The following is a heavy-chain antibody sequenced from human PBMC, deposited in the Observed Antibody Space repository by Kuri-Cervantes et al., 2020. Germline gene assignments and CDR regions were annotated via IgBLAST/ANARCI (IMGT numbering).Heavy chain of an antibody. V-gene: IGHV4-34*01. CDR3: ARGVVDSSMIWVEYYHMDV. CDR2: INHSGST. CDR1: GFTFSSYA. J-gene: IGHJ6*03. Sequence: ESLKISCAASGFTFSSYAMSWVRQAPGKGLEWIGEINHSGSTNYNPSLKSRVTISVDTSKNEFSLKLNSVTSADTAVYYCARGVVDSSMIWVEYYHMDVWGKGTAVTVSS. D-gene: IGHD3/OR15-3a*01.